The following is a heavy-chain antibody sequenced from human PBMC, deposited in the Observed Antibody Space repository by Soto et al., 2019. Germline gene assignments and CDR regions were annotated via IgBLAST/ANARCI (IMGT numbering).Heavy chain of an antibody. CDR2: INPNSGGT. CDR3: ARDLTHASGIVMDV. J-gene: IGHJ6*02. CDR1: GYTFTDFY. D-gene: IGHD3-10*01. V-gene: IGHV1-2*04. Sequence: ASVKVSCKASGYTFTDFYLHWVRQAPGQGLEWMGWINPNSGGTNYAQKFQGWVTMTRDTSISTASMELSRLRSDDTAVYYCARDLTHASGIVMDVWGQGTTVTVSS.